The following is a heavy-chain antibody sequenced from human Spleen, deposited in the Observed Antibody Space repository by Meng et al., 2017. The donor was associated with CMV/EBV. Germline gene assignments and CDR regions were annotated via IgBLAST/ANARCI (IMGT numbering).Heavy chain of an antibody. CDR1: GFTFSSYS. D-gene: IGHD3-3*01. CDR2: ISSSSSYI. V-gene: IGHV3-21*04. CDR3: TFPRLGVVY. J-gene: IGHJ4*02. Sequence: GESLKISCAASGFTFSSYSMNWVRQAPGKGLEWVSSISSSSSYIYYADSVKGRFTISRDNSKNTLYLQMNSLRAEDTAVYYCTFPRLGVVYWGQGTLVTVSS.